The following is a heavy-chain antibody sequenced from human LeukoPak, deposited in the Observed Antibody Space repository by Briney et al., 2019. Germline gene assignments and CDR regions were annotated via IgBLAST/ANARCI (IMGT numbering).Heavy chain of an antibody. V-gene: IGHV3-74*01. CDR2: IKPDGSST. CDR3: ARVPGRVVPAAWVNYYYYMDV. Sequence: GGSLRLSCAASGFTFSSYWMYWVRQVPGKGLVWVSRIKPDGSSTSYADSVKGRFTISRDNAKNTLYLQMNSLRAEDTAVYYCARVPGRVVPAAWVNYYYYMDVWGKGTTVTVSS. J-gene: IGHJ6*03. CDR1: GFTFSSYW. D-gene: IGHD2-2*01.